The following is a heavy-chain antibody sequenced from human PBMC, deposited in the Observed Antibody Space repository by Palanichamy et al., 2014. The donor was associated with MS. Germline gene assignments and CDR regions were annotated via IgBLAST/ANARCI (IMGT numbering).Heavy chain of an antibody. D-gene: IGHD2-21*01. V-gene: IGHV3-7*03. J-gene: IGHJ3*02. CDR3: AKHIEYDGFDI. Sequence: EVQLVESGGGLVQPGGSLRLSCAASGFTFSSYWMTWVRQAPGKGLEWVANIKQDGSEKYYVDSVKGRFTISRDNAENSLYLQMNSLRAEDTAAYYCAKHIEYDGFDIWGQGTMVTVSS. CDR1: GFTFSSYW. CDR2: IKQDGSEK.